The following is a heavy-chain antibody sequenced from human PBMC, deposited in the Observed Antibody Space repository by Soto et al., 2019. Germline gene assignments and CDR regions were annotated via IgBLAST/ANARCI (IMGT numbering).Heavy chain of an antibody. CDR2: IYWDGDK. J-gene: IGHJ5*02. CDR1: GFSLSTSGAA. V-gene: IGHV2-5*02. D-gene: IGHD3-3*01. CDR3: AHRATMTIFGLIIDNGSWFDP. Sequence: QINLIESGPTLVKPTQTLTLTCTFSGFSLSTSGAAVGWVRRPPGRALEWLALIYWDGDKRYNASLGNRLTITKDTSMNQVVLTLTNVDPADTATYYCAHRATMTIFGLIIDNGSWFDPWGQGTRVIVSS.